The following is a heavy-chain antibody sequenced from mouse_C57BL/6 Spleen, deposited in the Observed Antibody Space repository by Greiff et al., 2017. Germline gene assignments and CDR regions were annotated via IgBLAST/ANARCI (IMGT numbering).Heavy chain of an antibody. CDR3: ARGADYSAAWFAD. D-gene: IGHD2-12*01. CDR1: GYAFSSSW. V-gene: IGHV1-82*01. Sequence: VKLVESGPELVKPGASVKISCKASGYAFSSSWMNWVKQRPGQGLEWIGRIYPGDGDTNYNGKFKGKATLTADKSSSTAYMQLSSLTSEDSAVYFWARGADYSAAWFADWGKGTLVTVSA. J-gene: IGHJ3*01. CDR2: IYPGDGDT.